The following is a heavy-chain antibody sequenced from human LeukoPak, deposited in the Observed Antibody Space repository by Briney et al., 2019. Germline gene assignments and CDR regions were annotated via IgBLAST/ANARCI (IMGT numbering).Heavy chain of an antibody. J-gene: IGHJ3*02. D-gene: IGHD5-18*01. Sequence: GESLKISCQTSGYTFASWWIGWVRQMPGKGLEWMGIIYPGDSETIYNPAFLGHVTISADKSTTTVFLQWNSLKASDTAMYYCARKDTTMRDDAFDIWGQGTVVTVSS. CDR1: GYTFASWW. CDR3: ARKDTTMRDDAFDI. CDR2: IYPGDSET. V-gene: IGHV5-51*06.